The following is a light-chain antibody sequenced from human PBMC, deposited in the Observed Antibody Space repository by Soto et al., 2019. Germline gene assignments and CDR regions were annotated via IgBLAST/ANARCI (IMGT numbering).Light chain of an antibody. V-gene: IGKV3-20*01. J-gene: IGKJ5*01. CDR1: QSVSTNY. CDR3: QQYSNSPLT. Sequence: EIVLTQSPDTLSLSPGERATLSCRASQSVSTNYLAWYQQRPGQAPRLLIYDASSRPTGIPARFSGSGSGTDFTLTISSLEPEDFAVYYCQQYSNSPLTFGQGTLLEIK. CDR2: DAS.